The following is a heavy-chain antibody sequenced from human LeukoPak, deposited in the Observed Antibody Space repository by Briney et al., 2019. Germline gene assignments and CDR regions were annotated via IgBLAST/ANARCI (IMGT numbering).Heavy chain of an antibody. Sequence: ASVKVSCKASGYTFTSYGISWVRQAPGQGLEWMGWISAYNGNTNYAQKFQGRVTITRNTSISTAYMELSSLRSEDTAVYYCARVGYYYGSGSYYNAFDIWGQGTMVTVSS. J-gene: IGHJ3*02. CDR2: ISAYNGNT. D-gene: IGHD3-10*01. CDR1: GYTFTSYG. CDR3: ARVGYYYGSGSYYNAFDI. V-gene: IGHV1-18*01.